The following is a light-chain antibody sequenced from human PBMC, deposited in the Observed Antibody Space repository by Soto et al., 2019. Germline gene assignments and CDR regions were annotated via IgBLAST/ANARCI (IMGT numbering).Light chain of an antibody. Sequence: VLTQSPLSMSLSPGEPASISCRPIQRLTHSDGIAYFSWFQQRPGRSPRRLIYKVSNRDSGVPARFSGSGSGTDFALKISRVEAEDVGVYYCMQGTHWPITFGQGTRLEI. CDR2: KVS. J-gene: IGKJ5*01. CDR1: QRLTHSDGIAY. CDR3: MQGTHWPIT. V-gene: IGKV2-30*02.